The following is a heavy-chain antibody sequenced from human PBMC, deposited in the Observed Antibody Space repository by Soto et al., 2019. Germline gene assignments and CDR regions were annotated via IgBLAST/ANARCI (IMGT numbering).Heavy chain of an antibody. CDR1: GFTFSSYA. J-gene: IGHJ4*02. V-gene: IGHV3-23*01. Sequence: PGGSLRLSCAASGFTFSSYAMSWVRQAPGKGLEWVSAISGSGGSTYYADSVKGRFTISRDNSKNTLYLQMNSLRAEDTAVYYCAKIIEEWELLHGYFDYGGQGTLVTVSS. CDR2: ISGSGGST. D-gene: IGHD1-26*01. CDR3: AKIIEEWELLHGYFDY.